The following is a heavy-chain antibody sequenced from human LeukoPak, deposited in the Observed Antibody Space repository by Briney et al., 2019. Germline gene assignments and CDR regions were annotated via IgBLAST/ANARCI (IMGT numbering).Heavy chain of an antibody. D-gene: IGHD3/OR15-3a*01. J-gene: IGHJ6*03. Sequence: GASVKVSCKASGYTFTGYYMHWVRQAPGQGLEWMGWINPNSGGTNYAQKFQGRVTMTRDTSISTAYMELSRLRSDDTAVYYCARDIDFGTEELWSGQTYYMDVWGKGTTVTVSS. CDR1: GYTFTGYY. CDR2: INPNSGGT. V-gene: IGHV1-2*02. CDR3: ARDIDFGTEELWSGQTYYMDV.